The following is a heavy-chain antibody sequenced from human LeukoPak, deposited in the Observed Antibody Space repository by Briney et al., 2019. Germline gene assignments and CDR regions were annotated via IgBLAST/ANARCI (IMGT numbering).Heavy chain of an antibody. Sequence: GGSLRLSCTASGFTFSDYGMHWVRQPPGKGLEWVAIIWYDGTNKNYADSVKGRFTISRDNSKNTLYLQMNSLRAEDTAVYYCARGVDYHENSGTIVYWGQGTLVTVSS. J-gene: IGHJ4*02. CDR2: IWYDGTNK. CDR1: GFTFSDYG. V-gene: IGHV3-33*01. CDR3: ARGVDYHENSGTIVY. D-gene: IGHD3-22*01.